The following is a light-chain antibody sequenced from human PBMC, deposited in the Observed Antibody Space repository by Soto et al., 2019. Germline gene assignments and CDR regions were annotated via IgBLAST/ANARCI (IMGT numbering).Light chain of an antibody. V-gene: IGKV3-20*01. CDR3: QQYNNWPPVT. CDR1: QSVSSSY. CDR2: AAS. Sequence: IMLTQSPGTLSLRPGERAALSGLASQSVSSSYLAWYQQRPGQAPRLLIYAASRRAGGIPDRFSGSGSGTEFTLTISSLQSEDFAVYYCQQYNNWPPVTFGQGTKVDI. J-gene: IGKJ1*01.